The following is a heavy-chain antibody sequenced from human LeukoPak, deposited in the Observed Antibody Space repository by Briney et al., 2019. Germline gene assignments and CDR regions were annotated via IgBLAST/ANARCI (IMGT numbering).Heavy chain of an antibody. CDR1: GFTFSSYA. CDR3: ARGVRGYSYPIFDY. CDR2: ISYDGSNK. Sequence: PGRSLRLSCAASGFTFSSYAMHWVRQAPGKGLEWVAVISYDGSNKYYADSVKGRFTISRDNSKNTLHLQMNSLRAEDTAVYYCARGVRGYSYPIFDYWGQGTLVTVSS. V-gene: IGHV3-30-3*01. J-gene: IGHJ4*02. D-gene: IGHD5-18*01.